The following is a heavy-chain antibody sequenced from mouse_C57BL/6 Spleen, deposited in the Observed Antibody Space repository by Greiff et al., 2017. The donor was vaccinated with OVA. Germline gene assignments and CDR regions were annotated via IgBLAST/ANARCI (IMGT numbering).Heavy chain of an antibody. J-gene: IGHJ4*01. CDR1: GFTFSDYG. CDR2: ISSGSSTI. CDR3: ARNDGYYAMDY. Sequence: DVMLVESGGGLVKPGGSLKLSCAASGFTFSDYGMHWVRQAPEKGLEWVAYISSGSSTIYYADTMKGRFTISRDNAKNTLCLQMTSLRSEDTAMYYCARNDGYYAMDYWGQGTSVTVSS. D-gene: IGHD2-12*01. V-gene: IGHV5-17*01.